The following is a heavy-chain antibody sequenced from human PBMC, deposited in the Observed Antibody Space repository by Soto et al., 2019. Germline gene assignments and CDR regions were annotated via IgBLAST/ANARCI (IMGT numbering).Heavy chain of an antibody. CDR1: AGTFPHYA. J-gene: IGHJ5*02. Sequence: SVKVSCKASAGTFPHYALSWVRQAPGQGLEWIGGIIPVLATTTYAQKFQGRVSIIADESTNTVYMELSSLRSEDTAVYYCACNSGNSLNNWLDPWGQGTLVTVSS. CDR3: ACNSGNSLNNWLDP. V-gene: IGHV1-69*13. CDR2: IIPVLATT. D-gene: IGHD3-10*01.